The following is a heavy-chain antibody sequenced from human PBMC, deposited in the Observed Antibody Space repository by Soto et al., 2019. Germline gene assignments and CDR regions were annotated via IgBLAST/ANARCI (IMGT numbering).Heavy chain of an antibody. CDR2: ISGSGGST. D-gene: IGHD3-22*01. J-gene: IGHJ5*02. CDR3: AKSRPYYYDSSGYHNWFDP. CDR1: GFTFSSYA. V-gene: IGHV3-23*01. Sequence: EVQLLESGGGLVQPGGSLRLSCAASGFTFSSYAMSWVRQAPGKGLEWVSAISGSGGSTYYADSVKGRFTISRDNSKNTLYLQMNSLRAEDTAVYYCAKSRPYYYDSSGYHNWFDPWGQGTLVTVSS.